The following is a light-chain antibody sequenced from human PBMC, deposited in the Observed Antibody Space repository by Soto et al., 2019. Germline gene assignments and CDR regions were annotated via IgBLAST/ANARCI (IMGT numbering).Light chain of an antibody. V-gene: IGKV3-20*01. J-gene: IGKJ2*01. CDR1: QTVSSSY. Sequence: EIVLTQSPGTLSLSPGERATLSCRASQTVSSSYXAWYQQKPGQAPRLLIYGASTRATGIPGRFSGSASGTDFTLTIXRLEXEDFXVXYXXXYXPSPMYTFGQGTNLEIK. CDR3: XXYXPSPMYT. CDR2: GAS.